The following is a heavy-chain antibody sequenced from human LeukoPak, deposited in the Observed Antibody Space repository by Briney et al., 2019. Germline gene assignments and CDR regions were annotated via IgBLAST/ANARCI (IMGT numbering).Heavy chain of an antibody. J-gene: IGHJ4*02. D-gene: IGHD1-26*01. V-gene: IGHV3-30*03. Sequence: GGSLRLSCAASGFTFSNYWMSRVRQAPGKGLEWVALILYDGSLENTADSVRGRFIISRDNSKNTLFLQMNSLRIEDTAVYYCARGAILGGYNLIDDWGQGTLVTVSS. CDR2: ILYDGSLE. CDR1: GFTFSNYW. CDR3: ARGAILGGYNLIDD.